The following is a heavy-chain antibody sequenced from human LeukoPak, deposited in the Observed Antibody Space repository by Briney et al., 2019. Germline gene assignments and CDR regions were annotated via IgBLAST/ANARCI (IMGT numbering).Heavy chain of an antibody. J-gene: IGHJ4*02. D-gene: IGHD2-15*01. CDR1: GGTFSSYA. CDR2: IIPIFGTA. CDR3: ARDRPIYCSGGSCYLFDY. Sequence: SVKVSCKASGGTFSSYAISWVRQAPGQGLEWMGGIIPIFGTANYAQEFQGRVTITADKSTSTAYMELSSLRSEDTAVYYCARDRPIYCSGGSCYLFDYWGQGTLVTVSS. V-gene: IGHV1-69*06.